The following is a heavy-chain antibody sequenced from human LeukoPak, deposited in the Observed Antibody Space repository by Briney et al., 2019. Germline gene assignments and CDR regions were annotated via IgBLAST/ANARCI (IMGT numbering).Heavy chain of an antibody. CDR2: IFTSGST. D-gene: IGHD4-17*01. CDR3: ARGSTVTGPFDP. V-gene: IGHV4-4*07. Sequence: PSETLSLTCTVSGGSVNYYYWSWIRQAAGKGLEWIGRIFTSGSTNYNPSLKSRVTMSVDTSKNQFSLKLSSVTAADTALYYCARGSTVTGPFDPWGQGTLVTVSS. CDR1: GGSVNYYY. J-gene: IGHJ5*02.